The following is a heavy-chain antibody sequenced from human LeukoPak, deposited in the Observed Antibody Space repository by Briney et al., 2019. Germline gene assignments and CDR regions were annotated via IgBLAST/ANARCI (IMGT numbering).Heavy chain of an antibody. CDR3: AKRGVVIRVILVGFHKEAYYFDS. Sequence: GGSLRLSCAVSGITLSNYGMSWVRQAPGKGLEWVAGISDSGGSTKYADSVKGRFTNSRDNPKNTLYLQMNSLRAEDTAVYFCAKRGVVIRVILVGFHKEAYYFDSWGQGALVTVSS. V-gene: IGHV3-23*01. D-gene: IGHD3-10*01. CDR2: ISDSGGST. CDR1: GITLSNYG. J-gene: IGHJ4*02.